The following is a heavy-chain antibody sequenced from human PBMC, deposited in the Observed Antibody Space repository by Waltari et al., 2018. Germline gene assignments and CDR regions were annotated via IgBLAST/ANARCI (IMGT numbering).Heavy chain of an antibody. Sequence: EVQLVESGGGLVQPGGSLRLSCAASGFTFSSYSMNWVRQAPGKGLEWVSYISSSSSTIYYADSVKGRFTISRDNAKNSLYLQMNSLRAEDTAVYYCARGAARGPRYYFDYWGQGTLVTVSS. CDR2: ISSSSSTI. D-gene: IGHD2-15*01. J-gene: IGHJ4*02. CDR3: ARGAARGPRYYFDY. CDR1: GFTFSSYS. V-gene: IGHV3-48*04.